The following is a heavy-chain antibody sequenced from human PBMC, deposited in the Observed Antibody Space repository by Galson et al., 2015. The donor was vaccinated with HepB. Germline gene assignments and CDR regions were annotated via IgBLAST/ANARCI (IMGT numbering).Heavy chain of an antibody. D-gene: IGHD3-10*01. V-gene: IGHV3-33*01. J-gene: IGHJ4*02. CDR1: GFTFSSYG. Sequence: SLRLSCAASGFTFSSYGMHWVRQAPGKGLEWVAVIWYDGSNKYYADSVKGRFTISRDNSKNTLYLQMNSLRAEDTAVYYCARDYRHGSGPIEGFDYWGQGTLVTVSS. CDR2: IWYDGSNK. CDR3: ARDYRHGSGPIEGFDY.